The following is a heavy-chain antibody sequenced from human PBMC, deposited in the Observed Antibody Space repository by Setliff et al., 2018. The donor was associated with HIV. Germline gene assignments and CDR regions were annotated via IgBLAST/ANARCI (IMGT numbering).Heavy chain of an antibody. CDR1: GFTFSSYE. CDR2: ISGSGSTI. D-gene: IGHD4-17*01. CDR3: ARSPYGDYGLDY. J-gene: IGHJ4*02. Sequence: LRLSCAASGFTFSSYEMNWVRQAPGKGLEWVSYISGSGSTIYYADSVKGRFTISRDNAKNSLYLQMNTLRAEDTAVYFCARSPYGDYGLDYWGQGTLVTVSS. V-gene: IGHV3-48*03.